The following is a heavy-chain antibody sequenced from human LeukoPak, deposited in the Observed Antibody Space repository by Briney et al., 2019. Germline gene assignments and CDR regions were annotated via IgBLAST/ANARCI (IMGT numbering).Heavy chain of an antibody. Sequence: ASVKVSCKASGYTFASYYMHWVRQAPGQGLEWMGIINPSGGSTTYAQKFQGRVTMTRDTSTSTVYMELSSLRSEDTAVYYCATDLIAARPEFDYWGQGTLVTVSS. CDR1: GYTFASYY. CDR2: INPSGGST. CDR3: ATDLIAARPEFDY. V-gene: IGHV1-46*01. D-gene: IGHD6-6*01. J-gene: IGHJ4*02.